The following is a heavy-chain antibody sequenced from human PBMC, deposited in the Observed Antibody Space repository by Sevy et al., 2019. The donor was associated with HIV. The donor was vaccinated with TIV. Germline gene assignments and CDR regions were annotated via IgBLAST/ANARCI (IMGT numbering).Heavy chain of an antibody. CDR1: EFTFSSYW. D-gene: IGHD3-16*01. V-gene: IGHV3-7*01. CDR2: INQDGSEE. J-gene: IGHJ6*02. CDR3: ARTGSYAGAYFYYYAMDV. Sequence: GGCLRLSCAASEFTFSSYWMTWVRQGPGKGLEWVANINQDGSEENYADSVKGRFTIFRDNAKKSLFLQMNSLRAEDTAVDHCARTGSYAGAYFYYYAMDVWGRGTTVTVSS.